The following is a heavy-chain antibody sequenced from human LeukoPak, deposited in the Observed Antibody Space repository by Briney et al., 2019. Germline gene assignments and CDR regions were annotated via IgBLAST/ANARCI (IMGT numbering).Heavy chain of an antibody. V-gene: IGHV4-59*01. CDR1: GGSINGYF. D-gene: IGHD6-13*01. CDR2: IYYSGST. J-gene: IGHJ5*02. CDR3: ARDASSWSGWFDP. Sequence: SETLSLTCTVSGGSINGYFWTWIRQPPGKGLGWIGYIYYSGSTNYNPSLKSRVTMSVDTSKNQFSLKLTSTTAADTAVYYCARDASSWSGWFDPWGQGTLVTVSS.